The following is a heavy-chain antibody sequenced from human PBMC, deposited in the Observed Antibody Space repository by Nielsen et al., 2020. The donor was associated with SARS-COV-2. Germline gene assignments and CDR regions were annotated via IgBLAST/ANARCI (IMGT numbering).Heavy chain of an antibody. Sequence: GESLKISCKGSGCSFTSYWISWVRQMPGKGLEWMGRIDPSDSYTNYSPSFQGHVTISADKSISTAYLQWSSLKASDTAMYYCARDAPKYSSGWYWFDPWGQGTLVTVSS. CDR2: IDPSDSYT. D-gene: IGHD6-19*01. CDR1: GCSFTSYW. V-gene: IGHV5-10-1*01. CDR3: ARDAPKYSSGWYWFDP. J-gene: IGHJ5*02.